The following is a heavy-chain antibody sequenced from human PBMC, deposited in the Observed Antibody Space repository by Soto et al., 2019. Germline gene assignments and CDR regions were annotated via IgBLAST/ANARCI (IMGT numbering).Heavy chain of an antibody. CDR1: GFTFSNAW. Sequence: EVQLVESGGGLVKPGGSLRLSCAASGFTFSNAWMNWVRQAPGKGLEWVGRIKSKTDGGTTDYAAPVKGRFTISRDDSKNTLYLQMNSLKTEDTAVYYCTTNKRVLYYYDSSGYYYTDYWGHGTLVTVSS. J-gene: IGHJ4*01. CDR2: IKSKTDGGTT. D-gene: IGHD3-22*01. CDR3: TTNKRVLYYYDSSGYYYTDY. V-gene: IGHV3-15*07.